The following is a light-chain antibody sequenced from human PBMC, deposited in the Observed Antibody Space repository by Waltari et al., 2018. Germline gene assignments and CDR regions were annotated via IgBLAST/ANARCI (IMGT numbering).Light chain of an antibody. CDR1: QRVSSY. J-gene: IGKJ4*01. CDR2: DAS. CDR3: QQRSNWPT. V-gene: IGKV3-11*01. Sequence: EIVLTQSPATLSLSPGERATLSCRASQRVSSYLAWYQQKPGQAPRLLLYDASNRATGIPARFSGSGSGTDFTLTISSLEPEDVAVYYCQQRSNWPTFGGGTKVEIK.